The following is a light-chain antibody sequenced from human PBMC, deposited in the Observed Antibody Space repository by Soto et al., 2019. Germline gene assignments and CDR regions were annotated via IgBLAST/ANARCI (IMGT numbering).Light chain of an antibody. CDR3: QQYSAY. V-gene: IGKV1-5*01. J-gene: IGKJ4*01. Sequence: DVHLTQSPSTLSASVGDRVTITCRAIHNITTWLAWYQQRPGEAPKVLISEASSLVSGVPSRFSGSGSGTEFTLTISSLQPDDFATYYCQQYSAYFGGGTKVDIK. CDR2: EAS. CDR1: HNITTW.